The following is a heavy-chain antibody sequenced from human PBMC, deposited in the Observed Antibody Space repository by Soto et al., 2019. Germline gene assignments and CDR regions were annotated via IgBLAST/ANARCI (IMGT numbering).Heavy chain of an antibody. Sequence: SETLSLTCAVYGGSFSGYYWSWIRQPPGKGLEWIGSIYHSGSTYYNPSLKSRVTISVDTSKNQFSLKLSSVTAADTAVYYCARADGDFFYYFDYWGQGTLVTVSS. CDR2: IYHSGST. CDR1: GGSFSGYY. J-gene: IGHJ4*02. D-gene: IGHD4-17*01. V-gene: IGHV4-34*01. CDR3: ARADGDFFYYFDY.